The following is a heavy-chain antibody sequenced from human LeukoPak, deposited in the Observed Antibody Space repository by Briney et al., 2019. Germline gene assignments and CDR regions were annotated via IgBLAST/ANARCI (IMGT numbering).Heavy chain of an antibody. J-gene: IGHJ4*02. Sequence: ASVKVSCKASGYTFTSYYMHWVRQAPGQGLEWMGIINPSGGSTSYAQKFQGRVTMTRDMSTSTVYMELSSLRSEDTAVYYCARDRKGAGILTGDRIDYWGQGTLSPSPQ. D-gene: IGHD3-9*01. CDR2: INPSGGST. V-gene: IGHV1-46*01. CDR3: ARDRKGAGILTGDRIDY. CDR1: GYTFTSYY.